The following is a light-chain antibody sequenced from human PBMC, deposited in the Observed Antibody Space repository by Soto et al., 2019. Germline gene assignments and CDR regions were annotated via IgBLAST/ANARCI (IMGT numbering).Light chain of an antibody. CDR1: QRVSSGY. Sequence: EVVLTQSPGTLSLSPGERATLSCRASQRVSSGYLAWYQQKPGQAPRLLIYGASSRATGIPDRFSGSGSGTDFTLTISSLQPEDFATYYCQQSYSTLWTFGQGTKV. CDR2: GAS. CDR3: QQSYSTLWT. J-gene: IGKJ1*01. V-gene: IGKV3-20*01.